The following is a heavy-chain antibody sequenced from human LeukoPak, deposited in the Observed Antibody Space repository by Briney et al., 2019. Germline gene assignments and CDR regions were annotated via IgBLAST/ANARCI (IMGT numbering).Heavy chain of an antibody. V-gene: IGHV4-31*03. J-gene: IGHJ4*02. CDR3: ARITMVRGVIPEPLDY. CDR1: GGSISSGGYY. D-gene: IGHD3-10*01. CDR2: IYYSGST. Sequence: PSGTLSLTCTVSGGSISSGGYYWSWIRQHPGKGLEWIGYIYYSGSTYYNPSLKSRVTISVDTSKNQFSLKLSSVTAADTAVYYCARITMVRGVIPEPLDYWGQGTLVTVSS.